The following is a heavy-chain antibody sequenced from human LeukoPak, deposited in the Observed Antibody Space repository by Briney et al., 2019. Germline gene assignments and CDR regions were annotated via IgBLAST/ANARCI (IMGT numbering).Heavy chain of an antibody. CDR1: GYTFTSSG. D-gene: IGHD5-18*01. CDR3: ATEGIQLWLRGAWFDP. Sequence: GASVKVSCKASGYTFTSSGISWVRQAPGQGLEWMGWISAYNGHTNYAQKLQGRVTMTEDTSTDTAYMELSSLRSEDTAVYYCATEGIQLWLRGAWFDPWGQGTLVTVSS. CDR2: ISAYNGHT. J-gene: IGHJ5*02. V-gene: IGHV1-18*01.